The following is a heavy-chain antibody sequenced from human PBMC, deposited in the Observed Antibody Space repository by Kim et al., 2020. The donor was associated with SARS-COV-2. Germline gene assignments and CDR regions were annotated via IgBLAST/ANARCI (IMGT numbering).Heavy chain of an antibody. V-gene: IGHV1-3*01. D-gene: IGHD2-15*01. CDR3: ARDYCSGGSCYYYYGMDV. CDR1: GYTFTSYA. J-gene: IGHJ6*02. Sequence: ASVKVSCKASGYTFTSYAMHWVRQAPGQRLEWMGWINAGNGNTKYSQKFQGRVTITRDTSASTAYMELSSLRSEDTAVYYCARDYCSGGSCYYYYGMDVWGQGTTVTVSS. CDR2: INAGNGNT.